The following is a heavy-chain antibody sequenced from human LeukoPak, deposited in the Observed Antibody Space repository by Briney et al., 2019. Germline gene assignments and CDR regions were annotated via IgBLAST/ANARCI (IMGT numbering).Heavy chain of an antibody. D-gene: IGHD6-19*01. Sequence: GASVKVSCKASGYTFTSYGISWVRQAPGQGLEWMGWINAGNGNTKYSQKFQGRVTITRDTSASTAYMELSSLRSEDTAVYYCARLRRGSGPFDYWGQGTLVTVSS. J-gene: IGHJ4*02. CDR2: INAGNGNT. CDR3: ARLRRGSGPFDY. V-gene: IGHV1-3*01. CDR1: GYTFTSYG.